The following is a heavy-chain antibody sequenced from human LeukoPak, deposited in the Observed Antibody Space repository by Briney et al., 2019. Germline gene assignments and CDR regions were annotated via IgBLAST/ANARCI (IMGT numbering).Heavy chain of an antibody. V-gene: IGHV4-31*03. CDR3: ARGGDRRGFDY. CDR1: GGSISSDSYY. D-gene: IGHD1-14*01. CDR2: IYDSGTT. Sequence: KASETLSLTCTVSGGSISSDSYYWSWIRQHPGKGLEWIGYIYDSGTTYYNPALQSRVTISVDTSDNQFSLKLRSLTAADTAVYYCARGGDRRGFDYWGQGTLVTVSS. J-gene: IGHJ4*02.